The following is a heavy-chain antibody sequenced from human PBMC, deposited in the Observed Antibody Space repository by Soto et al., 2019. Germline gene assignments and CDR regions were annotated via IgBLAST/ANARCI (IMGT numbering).Heavy chain of an antibody. V-gene: IGHV4-59*01. CDR2: IYYSGST. J-gene: IGHJ3*02. CDR1: GGSISSYY. CDR3: ARIWGVAALVAFDI. D-gene: IGHD3-16*01. Sequence: SETLSLTCTVSGGSISSYYWSWIRQPPGKGLEWIGYIYYSGSTNYNPSLKSRVTISVDTSKNQFSLKLSSVTAADTAVYYCARIWGVAALVAFDIWGQGTMVTVSS.